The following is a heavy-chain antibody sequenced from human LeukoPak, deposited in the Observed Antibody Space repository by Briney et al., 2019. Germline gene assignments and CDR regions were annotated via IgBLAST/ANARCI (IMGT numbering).Heavy chain of an antibody. V-gene: IGHV4-30-2*01. CDR1: GGSISSGGYS. CDR2: IYHSGST. Sequence: SETLSLTCALSGGSISSGGYSWSWIRQPPGKGLEWIGYIYHSGSTYYNPSLKSRVTISVDRSKNQFSLKLSSVTAADTAVYYCARTTVTFDFDYWGQGALVTVSS. J-gene: IGHJ4*02. D-gene: IGHD4-17*01. CDR3: ARTTVTFDFDY.